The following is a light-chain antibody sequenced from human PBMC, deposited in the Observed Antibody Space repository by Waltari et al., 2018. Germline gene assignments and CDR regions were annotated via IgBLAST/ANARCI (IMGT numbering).Light chain of an antibody. V-gene: IGLV4-69*01. CDR1: SGHSSNI. Sequence: QLVLTQSPSASASLGASVKLTCTLSSGHSSNIIAWLQQQPGMGPRYLMKVNSDGSHRKGDEIPDRFSGSSSGAERYLTISSLQSEDEADYYCETGGHGTWVFGGGTKLTVL. CDR2: VNSDGSH. J-gene: IGLJ3*02. CDR3: ETGGHGTWV.